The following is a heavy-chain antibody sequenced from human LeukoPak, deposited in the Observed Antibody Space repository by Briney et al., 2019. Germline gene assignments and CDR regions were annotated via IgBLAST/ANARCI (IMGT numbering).Heavy chain of an antibody. CDR1: GGSISIYY. D-gene: IGHD2-15*01. J-gene: IGHJ5*02. V-gene: IGHV4-4*07. Sequence: SETLSLTCSVSGGSISIYYWSWIRQPAGKGLEWIGRIYTSGSTNYNPSLKSRVTMSVDTSKNQFSLKLSSVTAADTAVYYCASHPGGWNWFDPWGQGTLVTVSS. CDR2: IYTSGST. CDR3: ASHPGGWNWFDP.